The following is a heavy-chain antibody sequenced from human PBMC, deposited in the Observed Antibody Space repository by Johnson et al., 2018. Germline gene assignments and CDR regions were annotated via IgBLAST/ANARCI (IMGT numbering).Heavy chain of an antibody. CDR3: ARSKRSTYCYDNSGYFDAFDI. Sequence: EVQLVESGGGLVRPGGSLRLSHVAYEFILSSLWMYWVRQGPGKGLVWVSHINSDGTTTIYADSVKGRFSISRDNSKNTLYLQMNSLRAEVQVVYYCARSKRSTYCYDNSGYFDAFDIWGQGTMVTVSA. J-gene: IGHJ3*02. V-gene: IGHV3-74*02. CDR2: INSDGTTT. D-gene: IGHD3-22*01. CDR1: EFILSSLW.